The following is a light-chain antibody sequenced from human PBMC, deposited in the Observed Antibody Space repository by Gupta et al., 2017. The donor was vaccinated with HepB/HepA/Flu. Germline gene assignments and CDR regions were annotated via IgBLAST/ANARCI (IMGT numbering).Light chain of an antibody. J-gene: IGKJ2*01. CDR1: QSISYNY. V-gene: IGKV3-20*01. Sequence: EIVLTPSPGTLYLSPGERASLSCRASQSISYNYLAWYQQKPGRAPRLLIYGASNRRTGVPDRFSGSGSGTDFTLTISRLEPEDFAVYYCQQYCSSVYTFGQGTKLEIK. CDR3: QQYCSSVYT. CDR2: GAS.